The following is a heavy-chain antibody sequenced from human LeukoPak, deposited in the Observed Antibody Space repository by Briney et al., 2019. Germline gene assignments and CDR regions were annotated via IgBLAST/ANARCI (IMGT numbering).Heavy chain of an antibody. Sequence: SETLSLTCTVSGYSISSGYYWGWIRQPPGKGLEWIGSIYHSGSTYYNPSLKSRVTISVDTSKNQFSLKLSSVTAADTAVYYCARALFQLLYVDYWGQGTLVTASS. V-gene: IGHV4-38-2*02. CDR1: GYSISSGYY. D-gene: IGHD2-2*01. CDR2: IYHSGST. CDR3: ARALFQLLYVDY. J-gene: IGHJ4*02.